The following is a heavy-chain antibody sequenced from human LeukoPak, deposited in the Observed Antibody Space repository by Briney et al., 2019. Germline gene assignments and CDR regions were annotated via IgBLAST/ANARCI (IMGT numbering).Heavy chain of an antibody. CDR1: GFTFSSYG. CDR2: IWYDGSNK. V-gene: IGHV3-33*01. J-gene: IGHJ4*02. D-gene: IGHD4-17*01. Sequence: GRSLGLSCAASGFTFSSYGMHWVRQAPGKGLEWVAVIWYDGSNKYYADSVKGRFTISRDNSKNTLYLQMNSLRAEDTAVYYCARGHYGDPFDYWGQGTLVTVSS. CDR3: ARGHYGDPFDY.